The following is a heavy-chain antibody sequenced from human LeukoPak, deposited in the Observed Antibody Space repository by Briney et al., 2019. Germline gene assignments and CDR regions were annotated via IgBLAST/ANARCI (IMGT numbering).Heavy chain of an antibody. V-gene: IGHV4-38-2*02. J-gene: IGHJ4*02. CDR2: IYHSGST. D-gene: IGHD1-26*01. CDR3: ARYSGSYPYFDY. Sequence: SETLSLTCTVSGYSISSGYYWGWIRQPPGKGLEWIGSIYHSGSTYYNPSLKSRVTISVDKSKNQFSLKLSSVTAADTAVYYCARYSGSYPYFDYWGQGTLVTVSS. CDR1: GYSISSGYY.